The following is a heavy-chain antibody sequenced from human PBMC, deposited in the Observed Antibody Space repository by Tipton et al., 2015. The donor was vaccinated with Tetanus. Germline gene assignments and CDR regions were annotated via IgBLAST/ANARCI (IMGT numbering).Heavy chain of an antibody. V-gene: IGHV1-2*02. J-gene: IGHJ4*02. CDR1: GYTFTGYN. Sequence: QSGAEVKKSGASVKVSCKASGYTFTGYNVHWVRQAPGQGLEWVGWISPNSGDSNCAQKFQGRVTMTRDTSISTAYMELSRLTSDDTAVYYCARPIVGATPADYWGQGSLVTVSS. CDR2: ISPNSGDS. D-gene: IGHD1-26*01. CDR3: ARPIVGATPADY.